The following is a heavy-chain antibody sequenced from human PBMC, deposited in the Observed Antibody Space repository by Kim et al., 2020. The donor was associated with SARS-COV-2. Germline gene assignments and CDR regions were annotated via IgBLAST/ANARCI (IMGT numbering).Heavy chain of an antibody. Sequence: GGSLRLSCAASGFTFSSYAMHWVRQAPGKGLEWVAVISYDGSSKYYADSVRGRFTISRDNSKNTVYLQMNSLRAEDTAVYYCARETDYCSSARCLNYYG. CDR2: ISYDGSSK. J-gene: IGHJ6*01. V-gene: IGHV3-30*04. D-gene: IGHD2-2*01. CDR1: GFTFSSYA. CDR3: ARETDYCSSARCLNYYG.